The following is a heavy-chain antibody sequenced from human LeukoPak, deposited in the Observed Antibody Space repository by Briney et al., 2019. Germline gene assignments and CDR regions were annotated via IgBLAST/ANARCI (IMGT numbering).Heavy chain of an antibody. CDR3: ARDLVGATTTHGY. J-gene: IGHJ4*02. D-gene: IGHD1-26*01. Sequence: GGSLTLSCAASGFTFSYHWMTWVRQAPGKGLEWVANIKNDGAVKNYVDSVKGRFTISRDNAKNSLYLQMNSLRAEDTAVYYCARDLVGATTTHGYWGQGTLVTVSS. CDR1: GFTFSYHW. V-gene: IGHV3-7*01. CDR2: IKNDGAVK.